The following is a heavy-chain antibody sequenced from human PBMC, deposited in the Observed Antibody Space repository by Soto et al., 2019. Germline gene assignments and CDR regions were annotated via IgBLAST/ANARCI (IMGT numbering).Heavy chain of an antibody. Sequence: SETLSLTCTVSGGSISSGDYYWSWIRQPPGKGLEWIGYIYYSGSTYYNPSLKSRVTISVDTSKNQFSLKLSSVTAADTAVYYCARGSRLGELSMSWFDPWGQGTLVTVSS. CDR1: GGSISSGDYY. CDR2: IYYSGST. CDR3: ARGSRLGELSMSWFDP. J-gene: IGHJ5*02. D-gene: IGHD3-16*01. V-gene: IGHV4-30-4*01.